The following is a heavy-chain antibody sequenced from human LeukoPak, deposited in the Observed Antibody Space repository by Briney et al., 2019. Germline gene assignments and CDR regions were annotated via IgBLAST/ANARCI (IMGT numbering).Heavy chain of an antibody. CDR2: IHHSGST. CDR3: ARGEDASDAFDI. Sequence: SETLSLTCGVSDYSISSGYYWGWIRQPPGKGLEWIGSIHHSGSTYYNPSLRSRVTISVDTSKNQFSLKLSSVTAADTAVYYCARGEDASDAFDIWGQGTMVTVSS. CDR1: DYSISSGYY. J-gene: IGHJ3*02. V-gene: IGHV4-38-2*01.